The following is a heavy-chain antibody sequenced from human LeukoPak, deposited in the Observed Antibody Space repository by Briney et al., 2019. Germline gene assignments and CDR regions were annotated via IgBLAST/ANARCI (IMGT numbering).Heavy chain of an antibody. D-gene: IGHD1-7*01. Sequence: PSQTLSLTCTVSGGSISSGGYYWSWIRQPPGKGLEWIGYIYYSGSTYYNPPLKSRVTISVDTSKNQFSLKLSSVTAADTAVYYCARLTVELRSGYYYMDVWGKGTTVTVSS. CDR3: ARLTVELRSGYYYMDV. J-gene: IGHJ6*03. CDR1: GGSISSGGYY. V-gene: IGHV4-30-4*07. CDR2: IYYSGST.